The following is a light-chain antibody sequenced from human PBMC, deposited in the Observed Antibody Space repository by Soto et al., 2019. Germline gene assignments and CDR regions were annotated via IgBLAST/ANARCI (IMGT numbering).Light chain of an antibody. CDR2: DAS. V-gene: IGKV3-20*01. CDR1: QSVSSNY. Sequence: EIVLTQSPGTLSLSPGERATLSCRASQSVSSNYLSWYQQKPGQAPRLFIHDASSRATGIPDRFSGSGSGTDFTLTISRLEHEDFAVYYCQQYANSRTFGQGTKVEIK. J-gene: IGKJ1*01. CDR3: QQYANSRT.